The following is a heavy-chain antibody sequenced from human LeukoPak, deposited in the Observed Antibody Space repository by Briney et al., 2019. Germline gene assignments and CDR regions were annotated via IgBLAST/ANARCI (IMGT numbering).Heavy chain of an antibody. Sequence: SETLSLTCTVSGCSISSYYWSWIRQPPGKGLDWIGDIYYSGSTKYNPSLKSRVPISVDKSKNQFSLKLSSVTAADTAGYYCASTLNCSGGSCYSRFPYYGMDVWGQGTTVTVSS. D-gene: IGHD2-15*01. CDR1: GCSISSYY. CDR3: ASTLNCSGGSCYSRFPYYGMDV. CDR2: IYYSGST. J-gene: IGHJ6*02. V-gene: IGHV4-59*08.